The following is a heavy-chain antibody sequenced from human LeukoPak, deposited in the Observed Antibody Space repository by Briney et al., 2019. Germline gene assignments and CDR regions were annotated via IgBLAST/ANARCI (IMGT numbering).Heavy chain of an antibody. CDR1: GYTFTSYY. V-gene: IGHV1-46*01. CDR3: ARYGFSTVWQGGWHAFDI. J-gene: IGHJ3*02. Sequence: ASVKVSCKASGYTFTSYYMHWVRQAPGQGLEWMGIIDPTTGDTTYAQKFQGRLTMTRDMSTSTVYMELSSLTSEDTAVFYCARYGFSTVWQGGWHAFDIWGQGTVVTVSS. CDR2: IDPTTGDT. D-gene: IGHD6-13*01.